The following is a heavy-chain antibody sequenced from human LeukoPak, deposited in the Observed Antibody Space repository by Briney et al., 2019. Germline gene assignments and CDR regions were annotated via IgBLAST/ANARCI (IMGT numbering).Heavy chain of an antibody. Sequence: SETLSLTCTVSGGSISSYYWSWIRQPPGKGLEWIGYIYYSGSTNYNPSLKSRVTISVDTSKNQFSLKLSSVTAADTAVYYCARSYYDFWSGYDYWGQGTLVTVPS. CDR1: GGSISSYY. D-gene: IGHD3-3*01. J-gene: IGHJ4*02. CDR2: IYYSGST. CDR3: ARSYYDFWSGYDY. V-gene: IGHV4-59*01.